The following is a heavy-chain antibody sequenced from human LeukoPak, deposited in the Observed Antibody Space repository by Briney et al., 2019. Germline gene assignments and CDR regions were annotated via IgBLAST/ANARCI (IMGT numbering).Heavy chain of an antibody. CDR3: AKGAGGSGWYYFDY. D-gene: IGHD6-19*01. CDR1: GFTFDDYT. V-gene: IGHV3-43*01. Sequence: PGGSLRLSCAASGFTFDDYTMHWVRQTPGRGLEWVSLITWDGGSTYYADSVKGRFTISRDNSKNSLYLQMNSLRTEDTALYYCAKGAGGSGWYYFDYWGQGTLVTVSS. J-gene: IGHJ4*02. CDR2: ITWDGGST.